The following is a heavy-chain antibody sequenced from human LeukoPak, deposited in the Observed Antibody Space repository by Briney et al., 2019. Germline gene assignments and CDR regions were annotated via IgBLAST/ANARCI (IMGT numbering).Heavy chain of an antibody. V-gene: IGHV4-4*07. CDR1: GGSISSHY. D-gene: IGHD6-19*01. Sequence: KTSETLSLTCTVSGGSISSHYWSWIRQPAGKGLEWIGRIYTSGSTNYNPSLKSRVTMSVDTSKNQFSLNLSSVTAADTAVYYCARRIAVAGSDAFDLWGQGTMVTVSS. CDR3: ARRIAVAGSDAFDL. CDR2: IYTSGST. J-gene: IGHJ3*01.